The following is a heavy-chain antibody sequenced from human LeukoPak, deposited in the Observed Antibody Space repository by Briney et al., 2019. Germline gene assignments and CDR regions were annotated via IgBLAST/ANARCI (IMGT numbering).Heavy chain of an antibody. CDR2: IYYSGST. CDR1: GGSISSISYY. Sequence: SETLSLTCTVSGGSISSISYYWRWIRQPPGKGLEWIGSIYYSGSTYYNPSLKSRVTISVDTSKNQSSLKLSSVTAADTAVYYCARDPYDSRAVGAFDIWGQGTMVTVSS. J-gene: IGHJ3*02. CDR3: ARDPYDSRAVGAFDI. D-gene: IGHD3-22*01. V-gene: IGHV4-39*07.